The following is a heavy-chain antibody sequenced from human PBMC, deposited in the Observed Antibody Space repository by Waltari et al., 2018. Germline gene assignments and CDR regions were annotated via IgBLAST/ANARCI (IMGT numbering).Heavy chain of an antibody. CDR2: IIPILGIA. J-gene: IGHJ6*02. CDR3: ARANDFGVVQQYRGAVYGMDV. V-gene: IGHV1-69*04. CDR1: GGTFSSYA. Sequence: QVQLVQSGAEVKKPGSSVKVSCKASGGTFSSYAISWVRQAPGQGLEWMGRIIPILGIANEAQKFQGRVTITADKSTSTAYMELSSLRSEDTAVYYGARANDFGVVQQYRGAVYGMDVWGQGTTVTVSS. D-gene: IGHD3-3*01.